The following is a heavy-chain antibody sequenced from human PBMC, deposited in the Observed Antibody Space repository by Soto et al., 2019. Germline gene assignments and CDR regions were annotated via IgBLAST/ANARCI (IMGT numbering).Heavy chain of an antibody. CDR2: INHSGST. D-gene: IGHD3-22*01. J-gene: IGHJ6*02. CDR3: ARTYSSSYSRYPVYYGMDV. CDR1: GGSFSDYY. Sequence: SETLSLTCAVYGGSFSDYYWSWIRQPPGKGLEWIGEINHSGSTNYNPSLKSRVTISVDTSKNQFSLRLTSVTAADTAVYYCARTYSSSYSRYPVYYGMDVWGQGTTVT. V-gene: IGHV4-34*01.